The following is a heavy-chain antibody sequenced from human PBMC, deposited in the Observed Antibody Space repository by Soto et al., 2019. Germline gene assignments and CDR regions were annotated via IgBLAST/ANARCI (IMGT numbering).Heavy chain of an antibody. V-gene: IGHV4-39*01. CDR3: ASQPYYYDSSGYYYVDY. D-gene: IGHD3-22*01. J-gene: IGHJ4*02. CDR1: GGSISSSSYY. Sequence: ASETLSLTCTVSGGSISSSSYYWGWIRQPPGKGLEWIGSIYYSGSTYYNPSLKSRVTISVDTSKNQFSLKLSSVTAADTAVYYCASQPYYYDSSGYYYVDYWGQGTLVTVSS. CDR2: IYYSGST.